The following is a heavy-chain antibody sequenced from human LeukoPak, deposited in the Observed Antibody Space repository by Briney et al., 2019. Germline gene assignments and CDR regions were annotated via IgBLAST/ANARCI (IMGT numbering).Heavy chain of an antibody. CDR1: GYPFRSNG. CDR2: IGADSANT. V-gene: IGHV1-18*01. Sequence: GASVKVSCKASGYPFRSNGISWVRQAPGQGLEWMGWIGADSANTKYAQKLQGRVTMTADTSTTTVYMELRNLRSDDTAVYYCARDVLGATCGFDYWGQGTLVTVSS. J-gene: IGHJ4*02. CDR3: ARDVLGATCGFDY. D-gene: IGHD1-26*01.